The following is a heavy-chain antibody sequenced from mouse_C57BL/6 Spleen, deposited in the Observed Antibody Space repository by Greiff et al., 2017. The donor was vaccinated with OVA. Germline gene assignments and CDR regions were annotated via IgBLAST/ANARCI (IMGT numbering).Heavy chain of an antibody. D-gene: IGHD1-1*01. Sequence: QVQLQQSGPELVKPGASVKMSCKASGYTFTDYYINWVKQRPGKGLEWIGWIYSVSGYTKYNEKFKGTATLTVDTSSSTAYMQLSRLTSEDSAVYFCARLDTTAVESAYAMDYWGQGTSVTVSS. CDR1: GYTFTDYY. V-gene: IGHV1-84*01. CDR2: IYSVSGYT. J-gene: IGHJ4*01. CDR3: ARLDTTAVESAYAMDY.